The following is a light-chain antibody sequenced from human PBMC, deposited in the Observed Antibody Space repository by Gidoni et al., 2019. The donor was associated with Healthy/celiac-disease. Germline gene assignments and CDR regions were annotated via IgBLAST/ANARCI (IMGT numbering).Light chain of an antibody. CDR3: QQYYSTPPT. J-gene: IGKJ1*01. Sequence: DIVITQSPYSLAVSLGERATINCKSIQSVLYSSTNKNYLAWYQQKPGQPPKLLIYWASTRESGVPERLSGSGSGTDFNINIRSLQAEDVAVYYCQQYYSTPPTFGQGTKVEIK. V-gene: IGKV4-1*01. CDR2: WAS. CDR1: QSVLYSSTNKNY.